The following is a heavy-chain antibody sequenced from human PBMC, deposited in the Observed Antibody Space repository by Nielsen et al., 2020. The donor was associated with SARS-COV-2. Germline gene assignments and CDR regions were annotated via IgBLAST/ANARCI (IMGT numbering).Heavy chain of an antibody. CDR1: GFTFSSYA. CDR3: AKAHTVVVTAEFDY. V-gene: IGHV3-23*01. D-gene: IGHD2-21*02. J-gene: IGHJ4*02. CDR2: ISGSGGST. Sequence: GGSLRLSCAASGFTFSSYAMSWVRQAPGKGLEWVSAISGSGGSTYYADSVKGRFTISRDNSNNTLYLQMNSLRAEDTAVYYCAKAHTVVVTAEFDYWGQGTLVTVSS.